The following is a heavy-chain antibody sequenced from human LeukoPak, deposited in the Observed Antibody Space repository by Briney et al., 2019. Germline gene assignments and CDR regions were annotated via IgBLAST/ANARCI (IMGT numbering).Heavy chain of an antibody. D-gene: IGHD5-12*01. V-gene: IGHV1-18*01. CDR2: ISAYNGNT. CDR3: ARHGGESLVATILHAFDI. Sequence: ASVKVSCKASGYTFTSYGISWVRQAPGQGLEWMGWISAYNGNTNYAQKLQSRVTMTTDTSTSTAYMELRSLRSDDTAVYYCARHGGESLVATILHAFDIWGQGTMVTVSS. J-gene: IGHJ3*02. CDR1: GYTFTSYG.